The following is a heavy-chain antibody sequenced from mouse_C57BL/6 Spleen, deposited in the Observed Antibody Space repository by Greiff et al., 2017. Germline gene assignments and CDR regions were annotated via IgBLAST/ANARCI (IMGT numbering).Heavy chain of an antibody. V-gene: IGHV3-8*01. CDR2: ISYSGST. CDR3: ARNTYYYGSTYWYFDV. J-gene: IGHJ1*03. D-gene: IGHD1-1*01. Sequence: EVQLQQSGPGLAKPSQTLSLTCSATGYSITSDYWNWIRKFPGNKLEYMGYISYSGSTYYNPSLKSRISITRDTSKNQYYLQLNSVTTEDTATYYCARNTYYYGSTYWYFDVWGTGTTVTVSS. CDR1: GYSITSDY.